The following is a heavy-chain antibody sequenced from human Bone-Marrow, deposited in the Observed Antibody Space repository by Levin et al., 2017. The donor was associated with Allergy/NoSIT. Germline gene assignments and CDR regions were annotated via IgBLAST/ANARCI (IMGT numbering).Heavy chain of an antibody. D-gene: IGHD6-19*01. Sequence: SQTLSLPCPVSGGSIRSTYWSWIRQPPGKGLEWIGNIYYSGSTNYNPSLKSRVTISVDTSKNQFSLKLTSVTAADTAVYYCVRGYSSGWYGEFDYWGQGTLVTVSS. CDR1: GGSIRSTY. CDR2: IYYSGST. V-gene: IGHV4-59*01. J-gene: IGHJ4*02. CDR3: VRGYSSGWYGEFDY.